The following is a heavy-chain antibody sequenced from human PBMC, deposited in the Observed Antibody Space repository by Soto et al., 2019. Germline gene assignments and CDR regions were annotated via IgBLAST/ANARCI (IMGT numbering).Heavy chain of an antibody. V-gene: IGHV3-21*04. CDR2: ISSRSRSI. J-gene: IGHJ4*02. Sequence: GGSLRLSCAASGFTFSSYSMHWVRQAPGKGLEWVSSISSRSRSIYYADSQKGRFTISRDNTKNSLYLQMNSLRAEDTAVYYCAKNPGYYYDSTGYHFDYWGQGTLVTVSS. CDR3: AKNPGYYYDSTGYHFDY. D-gene: IGHD3-22*01. CDR1: GFTFSSYS.